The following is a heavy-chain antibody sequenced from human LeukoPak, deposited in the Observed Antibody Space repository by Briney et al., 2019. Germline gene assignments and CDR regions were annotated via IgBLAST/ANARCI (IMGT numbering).Heavy chain of an antibody. Sequence: PGGSLRLSCAASGFTFNNYGMHWVRQAPGKGLEWVAAISFDGSNKYYADSVKGRFTISRDNSKSTVYLEINSPRAVDTAVYYCAKDLTPLGYSSWDYWGQGTLVTVSS. CDR1: GFTFNNYG. V-gene: IGHV3-30*18. D-gene: IGHD5-18*01. CDR2: ISFDGSNK. CDR3: AKDLTPLGYSSWDY. J-gene: IGHJ4*02.